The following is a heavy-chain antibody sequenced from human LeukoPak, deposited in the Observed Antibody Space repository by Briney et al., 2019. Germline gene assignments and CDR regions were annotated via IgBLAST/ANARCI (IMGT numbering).Heavy chain of an antibody. J-gene: IGHJ3*02. CDR1: GGSISSGGYY. CDR3: ARDLLAGYDSSGYYENDAFDI. CDR2: IYYSGST. Sequence: SETLSLTCTVSGGSISSGGYYWSWTRQHPGKGLEWIGYIYYSGSTYYNPSLKSRVTISVDTSKNQFSLKLSSVTAADTAVYYCARDLLAGYDSSGYYENDAFDIWGQGTMVTVSS. D-gene: IGHD3-22*01. V-gene: IGHV4-31*03.